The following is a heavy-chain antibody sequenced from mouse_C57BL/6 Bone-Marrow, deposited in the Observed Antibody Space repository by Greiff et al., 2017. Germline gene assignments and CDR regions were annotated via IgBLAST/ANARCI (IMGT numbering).Heavy chain of an antibody. J-gene: IGHJ3*01. D-gene: IGHD1-1*02. Sequence: EVQLQQSGAELVRPGASVKLSCTASGFNIKDAYMHWVKPRPEQGLEWIGWIDPENGDTAYASKFQGKATITADTSSNTAYLQLSSLTSEDTAVYYCTTWCSWCAYWGQGTLGTVSA. V-gene: IGHV14-4*01. CDR3: TTWCSWCAY. CDR1: GFNIKDAY. CDR2: IDPENGDT.